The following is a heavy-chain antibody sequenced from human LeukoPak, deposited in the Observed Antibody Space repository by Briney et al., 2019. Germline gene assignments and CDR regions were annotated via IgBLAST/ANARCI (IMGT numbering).Heavy chain of an antibody. J-gene: IGHJ6*03. CDR2: IYYSGST. Sequence: PSETLSLTCTVSGGSISSSTYYWGWIRQPPGKGLEWTGSIYYSGSTYYNPSLKSRVTISVDTSKNQFSLKLSSVTAADTAVYYCARHFGSSNWSYYYYYMDVWGKGATVTVSS. V-gene: IGHV4-39*01. CDR1: GGSISSSTYY. CDR3: ARHFGSSNWSYYYYYMDV. D-gene: IGHD6-13*01.